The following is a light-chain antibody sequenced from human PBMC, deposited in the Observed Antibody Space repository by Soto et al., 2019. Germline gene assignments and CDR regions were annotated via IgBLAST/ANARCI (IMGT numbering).Light chain of an antibody. CDR2: AAS. CDR1: KDIKNY. V-gene: IGKV1-33*01. Sequence: DIQMTQSPSSLSASVGDRVTITCQASKDIKNYLNWYQQKPGKAPKLLIYAASILEVGVPSRFSGSGSGTDFTFTISSLHPEDIATYYCQHYDDLPWTFGQGTNVAIK. CDR3: QHYDDLPWT. J-gene: IGKJ1*01.